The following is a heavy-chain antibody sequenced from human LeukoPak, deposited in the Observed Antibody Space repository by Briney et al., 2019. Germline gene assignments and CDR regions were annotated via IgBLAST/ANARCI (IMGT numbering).Heavy chain of an antibody. D-gene: IGHD4-17*01. CDR1: GFTFSSYA. V-gene: IGHV3-53*04. J-gene: IGHJ6*02. Sequence: GGSLRLSCAASGFTFSSYAMSWVRQAPGKGLEWVSVIYSGGSTYYADSVKGRFTISRHNSKNTLYLQMNSLRAEDTAVYYCATEKNYGDYNAYGMDVWGQGTTVIVSS. CDR3: ATEKNYGDYNAYGMDV. CDR2: IYSGGST.